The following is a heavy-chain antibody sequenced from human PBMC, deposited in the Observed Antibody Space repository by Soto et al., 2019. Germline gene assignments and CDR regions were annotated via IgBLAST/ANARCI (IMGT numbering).Heavy chain of an antibody. CDR1: RFTFSNYA. Sequence: GGSLRLSCSASRFTFSNYAMHWVRQAPGKGLEYVSAISSNGGNTYYADSVKGRFTISRDNSKNTLYLQMSSLRAEDTAVYYCVKDQGGYYYYGMDVWGQGTTVTVSS. CDR2: ISSNGGNT. V-gene: IGHV3-64D*06. J-gene: IGHJ6*02. CDR3: VKDQGGYYYYGMDV.